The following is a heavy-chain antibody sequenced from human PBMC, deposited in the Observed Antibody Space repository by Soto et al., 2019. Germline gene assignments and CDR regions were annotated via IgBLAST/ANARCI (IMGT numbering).Heavy chain of an antibody. CDR2: IFPNVGTA. CDR1: GGSFSTNE. D-gene: IGHD6-19*01. Sequence: QVHLEQSGAEMKKPGTSVKVSCKASGGSFSTNEIDWVRQAPGQGLEWMGRIFPNVGTADYAQKFQGRLTIIADESTATLFMELSRLSPADTAVYFCASARYSSRWGTVDNGGQGTQVAVSS. V-gene: IGHV1-69*01. J-gene: IGHJ4*02. CDR3: ASARYSSRWGTVDN.